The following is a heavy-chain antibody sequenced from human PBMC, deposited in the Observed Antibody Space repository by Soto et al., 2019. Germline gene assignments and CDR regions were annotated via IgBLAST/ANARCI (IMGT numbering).Heavy chain of an antibody. CDR3: AHRYGGNYSRWYFQS. CDR1: GYSITTSGAC. D-gene: IGHD4-17*01. J-gene: IGHJ4*02. CDR2: ISWKDDK. V-gene: IGHV2-5*01. Sequence: QITVKESGHTLVKLTQTLPLIGTYSGYSITTSGACVGGIRQPPGKALEWLALISWKDDKRYNPVLEIRLTITKHTSKIQVILTLTNIDPVDTATYFCAHRYGGNYSRWYFQSWGQGILVTGSS.